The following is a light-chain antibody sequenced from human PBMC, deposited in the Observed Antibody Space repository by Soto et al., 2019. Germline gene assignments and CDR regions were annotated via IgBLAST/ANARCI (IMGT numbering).Light chain of an antibody. CDR1: SSDVGSYNR. V-gene: IGLV2-18*02. J-gene: IGLJ1*01. CDR2: EVS. Sequence: QSALTQPPSVSGSPGQSVTISCTGTSSDVGSYNRVSWYQQPPGTAPKLMIYEVSNRPSGVPDRFSGSKSGNTASLTISGLQAEAEADYYCSSYTSSSTYVFGTGTKVTVL. CDR3: SSYTSSSTYV.